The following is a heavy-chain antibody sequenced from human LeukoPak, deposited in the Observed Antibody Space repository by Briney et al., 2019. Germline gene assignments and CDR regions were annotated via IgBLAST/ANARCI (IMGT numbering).Heavy chain of an antibody. CDR1: GYTFTSFG. V-gene: IGHV1-18*01. Sequence: ASVKVSCKASGYTFTSFGIIWVRQAPGQGLEWMGWISAYNGNTNYAQKLQGRVTMTTDTSTSTAYMELRSLRSDDTAVYYCARSPYSGSTFDYWGQGTLVTVSS. J-gene: IGHJ4*02. D-gene: IGHD1-26*01. CDR2: ISAYNGNT. CDR3: ARSPYSGSTFDY.